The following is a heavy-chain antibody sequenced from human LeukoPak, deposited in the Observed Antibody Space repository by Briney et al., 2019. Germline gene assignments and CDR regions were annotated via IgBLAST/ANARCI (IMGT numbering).Heavy chain of an antibody. J-gene: IGHJ4*02. CDR3: ARLPRDAGYDYFDY. CDR2: IYYRGTT. V-gene: IGHV4-59*12. CDR1: GDSIAIYY. Sequence: SDTLAVTCTVPGDSIAIYYWCWIRQRLGKGLEWIGYIYYRGTTSYNHFLKSRVTISADTSKNQFSQKLNPVTAADTAVYYCARLPRDAGYDYFDYWGQGTLVIVSS. D-gene: IGHD5-12*01.